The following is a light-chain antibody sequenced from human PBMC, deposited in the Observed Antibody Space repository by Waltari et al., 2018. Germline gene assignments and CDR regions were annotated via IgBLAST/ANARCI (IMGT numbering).Light chain of an antibody. CDR2: KGN. Sequence: QTVVTQEPSLSVSPGGTVTLTCTLSPGSLSTTSYATWYQPPPGQAPRTLVYKGNSRSSGVPDRFSGSILGNKAALTITGAQADDECDYYCSLYMGSGIWVFGGGTKLTVL. J-gene: IGLJ3*02. V-gene: IGLV8-61*01. CDR3: SLYMGSGIWV. CDR1: PGSLSTTSY.